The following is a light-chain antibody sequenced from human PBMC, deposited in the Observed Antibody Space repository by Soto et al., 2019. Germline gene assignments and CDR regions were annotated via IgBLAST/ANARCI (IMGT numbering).Light chain of an antibody. J-gene: IGLJ1*01. V-gene: IGLV1-47*01. CDR2: RNN. CDR3: ETWDDSLSGFCV. CDR1: SSNIGSNY. Sequence: QSVLTQPPSASGTPGQRVTISCSGSSSNIGSNYVYWYQQLPGTAPTHLIFRNNQRPSGVPDRFSGSKSGTSAALAISGLRSEDEAEYYCETWDDSLSGFCVFGTGTKVTVL.